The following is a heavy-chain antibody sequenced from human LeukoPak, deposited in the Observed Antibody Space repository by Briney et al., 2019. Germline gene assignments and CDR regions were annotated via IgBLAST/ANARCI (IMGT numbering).Heavy chain of an antibody. D-gene: IGHD1-26*01. Sequence: GGSLRLSCAASGFTFSSYGMHWLRQAPGKGLEWVAVISYDGSNKYYADSVKGRFTISRDNSKNTLYLQMNSLRAEDTAVYYCAKDDGGSYDYWGQGTLVTASS. J-gene: IGHJ4*02. CDR2: ISYDGSNK. CDR3: AKDDGGSYDY. CDR1: GFTFSSYG. V-gene: IGHV3-30*18.